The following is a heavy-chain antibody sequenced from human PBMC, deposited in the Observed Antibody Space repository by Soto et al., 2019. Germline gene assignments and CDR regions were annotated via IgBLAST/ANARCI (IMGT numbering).Heavy chain of an antibody. Sequence: EVQLVKSGGGLVQPGGSLRLSCAASGFTFSSYWMSWVRQAPGKGLEWVANIKQDGSEEYYVDSVKGRFTISRDNAKNSMDLQMDSLGAEDTAVYYCAIVPAAIRDYYYGMDVWCQGTTVSVSS. J-gene: IGHJ6*02. CDR2: IKQDGSEE. CDR1: GFTFSSYW. D-gene: IGHD2-2*02. V-gene: IGHV3-7*03. CDR3: AIVPAAIRDYYYGMDV.